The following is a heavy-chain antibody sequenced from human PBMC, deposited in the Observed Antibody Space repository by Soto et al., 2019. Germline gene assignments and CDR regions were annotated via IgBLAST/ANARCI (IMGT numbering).Heavy chain of an antibody. Sequence: ASVKVSCKASGYIFTSYYIHWVRQAPGQGLEWMGWINPFDGSRMFAQSFQGRVTMTRDTSTSTAYMEVSSLRSEDTAVYYCSRVDPGETSPFDHWGQGTLVTVSS. D-gene: IGHD3-10*01. CDR3: SRVDPGETSPFDH. V-gene: IGHV1-46*03. J-gene: IGHJ4*02. CDR2: INPFDGSR. CDR1: GYIFTSYY.